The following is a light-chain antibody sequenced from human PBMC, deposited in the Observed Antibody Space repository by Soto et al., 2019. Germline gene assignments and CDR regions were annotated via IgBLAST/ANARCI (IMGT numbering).Light chain of an antibody. CDR2: DGS. Sequence: EIVLTQSPCTLSLSPGESAILSCKTSQSVRSAALAWFQQKPGQAPRLLIYDGSSRAIGIPDRFSGSGSGTDFTLTISRLEPEDFAVYYCQQSSGPIGTFGQGTKV. CDR1: QSVRSAA. V-gene: IGKV3-20*01. CDR3: QQSSGPIGT. J-gene: IGKJ1*01.